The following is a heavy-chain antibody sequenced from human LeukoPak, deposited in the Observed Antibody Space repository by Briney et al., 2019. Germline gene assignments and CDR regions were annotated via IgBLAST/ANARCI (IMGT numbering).Heavy chain of an antibody. CDR2: ISHSGST. CDR3: ARGAITIFGVVIIRGNWFDP. CDR1: GGSFSGYY. D-gene: IGHD3-3*01. V-gene: IGHV4-34*01. J-gene: IGHJ5*02. Sequence: SETLSLTCAVYGGSFSGYYWSWIRQPPGKGLEWIGEISHSGSTNYNPSLKSRVTISVDTSKNQFSLKLSSVTAAYTAVYYCARGAITIFGVVIIRGNWFDPWGQGTLVTVSS.